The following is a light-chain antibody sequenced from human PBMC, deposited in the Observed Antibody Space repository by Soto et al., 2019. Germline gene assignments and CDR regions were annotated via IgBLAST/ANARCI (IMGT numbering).Light chain of an antibody. CDR1: SSDVGGYNY. CDR2: DVS. CDR3: SSYTTSHTRQIV. J-gene: IGLJ1*01. Sequence: QSALTQPASVSGSPGQSITISCTGTSSDVGGYNYVSWYQHHPGKAPKLMIFDVSNRLSGVSNRFSSSKSGNPASLTISGLQPEDEAYYYCSSYTTSHTRQIVLGTGTKVTVL. V-gene: IGLV2-14*03.